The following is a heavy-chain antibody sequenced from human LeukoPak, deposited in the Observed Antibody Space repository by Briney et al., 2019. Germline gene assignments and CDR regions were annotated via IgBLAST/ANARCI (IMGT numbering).Heavy chain of an antibody. D-gene: IGHD1-1*01. CDR3: AKSSAGITWFDP. CDR2: IRQDGSQK. Sequence: GGSLRLSCAASGFTFSSYWMSWVRQAPGKGLEWVATIRQDGSQKYYVDSVKGRFTISRDNSKNTLYLQMDSLRSDDTAVYYCAKSSAGITWFDPWGQGTLVTVSS. J-gene: IGHJ5*02. CDR1: GFTFSSYW. V-gene: IGHV3-7*01.